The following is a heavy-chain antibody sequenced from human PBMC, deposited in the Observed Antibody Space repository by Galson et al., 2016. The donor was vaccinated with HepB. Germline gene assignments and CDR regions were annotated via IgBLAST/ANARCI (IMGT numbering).Heavy chain of an antibody. Sequence: SLRLPCAASGFTLSNYWMHWVRQAPGKGLVWVSRINTDGSSTNYADSVKGRFTISRDNAKNTLYLQMNSLRTEDTAVYYCARALGRSSGWSPKGYWGQGTLVAVSS. CDR3: ARALGRSSGWSPKGY. CDR1: GFTLSNYW. J-gene: IGHJ4*02. V-gene: IGHV3-74*01. D-gene: IGHD6-19*01. CDR2: INTDGSST.